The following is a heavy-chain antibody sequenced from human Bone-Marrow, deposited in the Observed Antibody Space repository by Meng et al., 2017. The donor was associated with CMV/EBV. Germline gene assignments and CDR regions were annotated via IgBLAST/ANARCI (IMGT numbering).Heavy chain of an antibody. CDR1: GFTVSSNY. J-gene: IGHJ6*01. V-gene: IGHV3-66*02. CDR2: IYSGGST. CDR3: ARERYYYDSSGYYYGAYYYGMDV. D-gene: IGHD3-22*01. Sequence: GESLKSSCAASGFTVSSNYMSWVRQAPGKGLEWVSVIYSGGSTYYADSVKGRFTISRDNSKNTLYLQMNSLRAEDTAVYYCARERYYYDSSGYYYGAYYYGMDVWGQGTTVTGSS.